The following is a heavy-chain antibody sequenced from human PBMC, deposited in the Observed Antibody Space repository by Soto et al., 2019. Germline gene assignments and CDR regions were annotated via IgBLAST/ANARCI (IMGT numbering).Heavy chain of an antibody. V-gene: IGHV4-39*01. CDR2: IYYSGST. CDR1: GGSISSSSFH. Sequence: SETLSLTCTVSGGSISSSSFHWGWIRQPPGKGLEWIGSIYYSGSTYYSPSLKSRVTISVDTSKNQFSLKLSSVTAADTAVYYCGRRERAAGTDWWFDPWGQGPLVTVSS. J-gene: IGHJ5*02. D-gene: IGHD6-13*01. CDR3: GRRERAAGTDWWFDP.